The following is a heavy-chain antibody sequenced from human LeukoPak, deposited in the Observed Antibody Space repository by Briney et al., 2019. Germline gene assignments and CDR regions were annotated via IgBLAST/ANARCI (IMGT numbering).Heavy chain of an antibody. D-gene: IGHD3-3*01. J-gene: IGHJ4*02. CDR3: ARDGGTIPTVINYAFDY. CDR2: MSYDGSGK. CDR1: GFNFSTSA. V-gene: IGHV3-30-3*01. Sequence: PGGSLRLSCVASGFNFSTSAIHWVRQAPGKGGEGVGIMSYDGSGKYYADSVKGRFTISRDNSKNTLYLQMNSLRAEDTAMYYCARDGGTIPTVINYAFDYWGQGTLVTVSS.